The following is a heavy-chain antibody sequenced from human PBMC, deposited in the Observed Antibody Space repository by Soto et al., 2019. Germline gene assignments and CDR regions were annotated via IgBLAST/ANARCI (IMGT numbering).Heavy chain of an antibody. CDR2: IYYSGTT. D-gene: IGHD3-10*01. Sequence: PSETLSLTCTVSGASISRSSYYWGWIRQPPGKGLEWIGSIYYSGTTYDNPSLKSRVTISVDTSKNQFSLKLTSVTAADTAVYYCAKHQGYYGSGTYCFDYWGPGTLVTVS. CDR3: AKHQGYYGSGTYCFDY. CDR1: GASISRSSYY. V-gene: IGHV4-39*01. J-gene: IGHJ4*02.